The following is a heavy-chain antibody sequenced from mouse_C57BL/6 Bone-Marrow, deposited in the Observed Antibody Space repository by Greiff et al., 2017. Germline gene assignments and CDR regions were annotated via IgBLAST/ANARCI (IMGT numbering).Heavy chain of an antibody. V-gene: IGHV5-17*01. CDR2: ISSGSSTI. CDR1: GFTFSDYG. Sequence: EVMLVESGGGLVKPGGSLKLSCAASGFTFSDYGMHWVRQAPEKGLEWVAYISSGSSTIYYADTVKGRFTISRDNAKNTLFLQMTSLRSEDTAMYYCAGRCDYDGDWYFDVWGTGTTVTVSS. D-gene: IGHD2-4*01. CDR3: AGRCDYDGDWYFDV. J-gene: IGHJ1*03.